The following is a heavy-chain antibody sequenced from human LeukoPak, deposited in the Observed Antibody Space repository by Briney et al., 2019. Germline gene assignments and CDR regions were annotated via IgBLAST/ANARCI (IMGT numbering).Heavy chain of an antibody. CDR1: GYTFTGYY. V-gene: IGHV1-2*02. CDR3: ARVKITIFGVVISRMDV. D-gene: IGHD3-3*01. J-gene: IGHJ6*02. Sequence: ASVKVSCKASGYTFTGYYMHWVRQAPGQGLEWMGWINPNSGGTNYAQKFQGRVTMTRDTSISTAYMELSRLRSDDTAVYYCARVKITIFGVVISRMDVWGQGTTVTVSS. CDR2: INPNSGGT.